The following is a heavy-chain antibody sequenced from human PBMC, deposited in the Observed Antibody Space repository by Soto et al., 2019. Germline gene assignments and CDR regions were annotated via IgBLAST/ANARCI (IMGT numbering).Heavy chain of an antibody. V-gene: IGHV4-59*01. D-gene: IGHD5-12*01. J-gene: IGHJ4*02. Sequence: SETLSLTCTVSGGSIISDYWTWIRQPPGKGLEWIGYIYSSGSTKYNPSLKGRVTISLDTSSNQFSLELTSVTAADTAVYYCARDIRGYSRAFDYWGQGTLVTSPQ. CDR1: GGSIISDY. CDR2: IYSSGST. CDR3: ARDIRGYSRAFDY.